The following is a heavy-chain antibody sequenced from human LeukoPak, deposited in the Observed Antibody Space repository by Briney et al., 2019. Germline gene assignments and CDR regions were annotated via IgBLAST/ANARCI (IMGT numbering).Heavy chain of an antibody. J-gene: IGHJ4*02. D-gene: IGHD2-2*01. V-gene: IGHV3-23*01. CDR1: GFTFNNYA. CDR2: ISGSSAGI. CDR3: VKVAVQTQVVPAAIFFDY. Sequence: PGGSLRLSCAASGFTFNNYAMGWVRQAPGKGLEWVSVISGSSAGIKYAGSVKGRFTISRDNSKDTLYLQMNSLSAEDTAVYYCVKVAVQTQVVPAAIFFDYWGQGTLVTVSS.